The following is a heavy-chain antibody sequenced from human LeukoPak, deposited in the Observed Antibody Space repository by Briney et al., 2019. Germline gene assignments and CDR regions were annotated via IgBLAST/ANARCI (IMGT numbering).Heavy chain of an antibody. CDR1: GGSFSGYY. CDR3: ARRSLRSDYDSSGNFDY. Sequence: SETLSLTCAVYGGSFSGYYWSWIRQPPGKGLEWIGEINHSGGTNYNPSLKSRVTISVDTSKNQFSLKLSSVTAADTAVYYCARRSLRSDYDSSGNFDYWGQGTLVTVSS. V-gene: IGHV4-34*01. D-gene: IGHD3-22*01. CDR2: INHSGGT. J-gene: IGHJ4*02.